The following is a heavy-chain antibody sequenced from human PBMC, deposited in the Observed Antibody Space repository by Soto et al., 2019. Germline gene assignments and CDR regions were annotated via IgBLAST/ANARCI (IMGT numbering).Heavy chain of an antibody. CDR1: GDSISGSPYF. D-gene: IGHD6-19*01. CDR3: ARLQVAVPHY. CDR2: VFYDGYA. V-gene: IGHV4-39*01. Sequence: QLQLQESGPGLVMPSETLSLTCTVSGDSISGSPYFWGWIRQPPGKRLEWIGSVFYDGYALYTPXXXXXXXXXXXXXXXXXXXXXXXXXXXXXXXXFXARLQVAVPHYWGQGTLVTVSS. J-gene: IGHJ4*02.